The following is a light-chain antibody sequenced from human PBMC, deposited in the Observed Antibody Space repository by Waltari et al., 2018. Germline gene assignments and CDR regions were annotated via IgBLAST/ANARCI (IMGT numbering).Light chain of an antibody. Sequence: QSALTQPPSASGTPGQTVTIFCSGGNSNIGSNVVNWYQQVPGTAPKLLIYSNTYLPSGVPDRFSGSKSSTSASLAISGIQSDDEGDYYCATWDDRLTGVVFGGGTQVTVL. CDR1: NSNIGSNV. CDR3: ATWDDRLTGVV. J-gene: IGLJ2*01. V-gene: IGLV1-44*01. CDR2: SNT.